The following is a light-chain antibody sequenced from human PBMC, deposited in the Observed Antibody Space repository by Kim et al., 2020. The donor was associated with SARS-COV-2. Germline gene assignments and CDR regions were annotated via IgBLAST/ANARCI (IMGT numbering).Light chain of an antibody. Sequence: SVGDRVTITCRASQSISTWLAWYQQKVGEAPKLIIYDASSLESGVPSRFSGSGSGTEFTLTISSLQPDDFATYYCQQYNSYSPLTFGGGTKVDIK. CDR3: QQYNSYSPLT. V-gene: IGKV1-5*01. J-gene: IGKJ4*01. CDR1: QSISTW. CDR2: DAS.